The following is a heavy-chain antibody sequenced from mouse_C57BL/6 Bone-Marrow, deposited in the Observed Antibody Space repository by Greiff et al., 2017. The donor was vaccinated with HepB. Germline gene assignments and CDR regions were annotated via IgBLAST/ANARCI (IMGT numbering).Heavy chain of an antibody. CDR3: ARFDHEGY. Sequence: QVQLKESGAELARPGASVKLSCKASGYTFTSYGISWVKQRTGQGLEWIGEIYPRSGNTYYNAKFKGKSTLTADKSSSTAYMELRSLTSEDSAFYFCARFDHEGYWGKGTTLTVSS. J-gene: IGHJ2*01. CDR1: GYTFTSYG. CDR2: IYPRSGNT. V-gene: IGHV1-81*01.